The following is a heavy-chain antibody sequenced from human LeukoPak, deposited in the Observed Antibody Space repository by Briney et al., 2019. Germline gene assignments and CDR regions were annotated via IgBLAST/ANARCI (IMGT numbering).Heavy chain of an antibody. V-gene: IGHV1-58*01. Sequence: ASVKVSCKASGFTFSNSAVQWVRQARGQRLEWIGWIVVGSGNTNYAQKFQERVTITRDMSTSTAYMELSSLRSEDTAVYYCAVDVIYESDWGQGALVTVSS. J-gene: IGHJ4*02. CDR2: IVVGSGNT. CDR1: GFTFSNSA. CDR3: AVDVIYESD. D-gene: IGHD2/OR15-2a*01.